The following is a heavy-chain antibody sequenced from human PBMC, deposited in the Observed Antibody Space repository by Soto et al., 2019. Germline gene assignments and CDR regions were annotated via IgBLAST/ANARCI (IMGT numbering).Heavy chain of an antibody. V-gene: IGHV4-4*02. D-gene: IGHD5-18*01. CDR1: GGSISSSNW. Sequence: QVQLQESGPGLVKPSGTLSLTCAVSGGSISSSNWWSWVRQPPGKGLEWIGEIYHSGSTNYNPSLTVLVTGSVVKYKHQFSLRLSSVTAADTALYYCARVVDRQLWCAFFGTFDIWGQGTMVTVSS. J-gene: IGHJ3*02. CDR2: IYHSGST. CDR3: ARVVDRQLWCAFFGTFDI.